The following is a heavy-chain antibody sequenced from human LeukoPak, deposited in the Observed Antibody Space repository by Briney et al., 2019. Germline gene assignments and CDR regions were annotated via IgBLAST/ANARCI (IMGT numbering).Heavy chain of an antibody. CDR1: GYTFTGYY. D-gene: IGHD1-1*01. CDR3: ARGLTQPPRNYYYYYYMDV. V-gene: IGHV1-2*02. J-gene: IGHJ6*03. CDR2: INPNSGGT. Sequence: ASVKVSCKASGYTFTGYYMHWVRRAPGQGLEWMGWINPNSGGTNYAQKFQGRVTMTRDTSISTAYMELSRLRSDDTAVYYCARGLTQPPRNYYYYYYMDVWGKGTTVTVSS.